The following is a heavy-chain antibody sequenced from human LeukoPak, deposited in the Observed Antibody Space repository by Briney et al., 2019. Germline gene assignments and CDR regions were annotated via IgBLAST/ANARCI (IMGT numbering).Heavy chain of an antibody. CDR1: GYTFTGYY. CDR3: ARAPHYYDSRGYTSG. V-gene: IGHV1-2*06. J-gene: IGHJ4*02. CDR2: INPNSGGT. D-gene: IGHD3-22*01. Sequence: GASVKVSCKASGYTFTGYYMHWVRQAPGQGLEWMGRINPNSGGTNYAQKFQGRVTMTRDTSISTAYMELSRLRSDDTAVYYCARAPHYYDSRGYTSGWGQGTLVTVSS.